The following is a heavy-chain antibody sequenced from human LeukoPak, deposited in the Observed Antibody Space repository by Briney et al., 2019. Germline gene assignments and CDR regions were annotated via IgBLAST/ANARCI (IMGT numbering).Heavy chain of an antibody. D-gene: IGHD6-13*01. CDR2: VSYRGTT. CDR1: GGPISSYY. J-gene: IGHJ3*02. CDR3: ARPYSSNWYDAFYI. Sequence: SETLSLTCTVFGGPISSYYWNWIRQPPGKGLEWIGYVSYRGTTNYNPSLKSRVTISVDTSKNQFSLKLSSVTAADTAVYYCARPYSSNWYDAFYIWGQGTMVTVSS. V-gene: IGHV4-59*01.